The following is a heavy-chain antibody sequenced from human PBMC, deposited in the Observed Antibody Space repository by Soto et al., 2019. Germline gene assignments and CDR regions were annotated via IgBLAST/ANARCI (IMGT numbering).Heavy chain of an antibody. CDR1: GGAMSSYY. Sequence: PSETLSLTCSVSGGAMSSYYWTWIRQPPGKGLEWIGYIYYIGSTKYNPSLKSRVTISVDTSKNQFSLRLSSVTAADTAVYYCARDANRYGDYYGMDVWGQGTTVTVSS. CDR2: IYYIGST. CDR3: ARDANRYGDYYGMDV. D-gene: IGHD3-10*01. V-gene: IGHV4-59*01. J-gene: IGHJ6*02.